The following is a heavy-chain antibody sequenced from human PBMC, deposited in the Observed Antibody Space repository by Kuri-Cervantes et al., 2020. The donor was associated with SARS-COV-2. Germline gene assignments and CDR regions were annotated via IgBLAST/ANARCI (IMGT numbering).Heavy chain of an antibody. Sequence: GGSLRLSCAASGFTFSSYSMNWVRQAQGKGLEWVSSISSSSSYIYYADSVKGRFTISRDNAKNSLYLQMNSLRAEDTAVYYCARVKDHPYGSGSRYYYYMDVWGKGTTVTVSS. CDR3: ARVKDHPYGSGSRYYYYMDV. J-gene: IGHJ6*03. CDR2: ISSSSSYI. CDR1: GFTFSSYS. D-gene: IGHD3-10*01. V-gene: IGHV3-21*01.